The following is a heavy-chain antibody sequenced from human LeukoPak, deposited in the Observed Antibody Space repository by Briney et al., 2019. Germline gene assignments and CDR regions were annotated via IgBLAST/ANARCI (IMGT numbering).Heavy chain of an antibody. CDR1: GGTFSSYA. D-gene: IGHD2-2*01. V-gene: IGHV1-69*13. Sequence: SVKVSCKASGGTFSSYAISWVRQAPGQGLEWMGGIIPIFGTANYAQEFQGRVTITADESTSTAYTELSSLRSEDTAVYYCARVGGYCSSTSCYVVGVNWFDPWGQGTLVTVSS. CDR3: ARVGGYCSSTSCYVVGVNWFDP. J-gene: IGHJ5*02. CDR2: IIPIFGTA.